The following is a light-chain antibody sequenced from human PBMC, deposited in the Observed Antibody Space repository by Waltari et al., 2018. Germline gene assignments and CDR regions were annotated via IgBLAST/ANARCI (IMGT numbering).Light chain of an antibody. V-gene: IGLV7-43*01. CDR2: NTR. J-gene: IGLJ3*02. CDR1: TGAVTSRSY. CDR3: LLYSSGGQLGV. Sequence: QTVVTQEPSLTVSPGGTVTLTCASSTGAVTSRSYPNWFQQKPGQPPRALVYNTRNKYSWTPARFSGSLLGGKAALTLSDVQPEDEAAYYCLLYSSGGQLGVYGGGTKLTVL.